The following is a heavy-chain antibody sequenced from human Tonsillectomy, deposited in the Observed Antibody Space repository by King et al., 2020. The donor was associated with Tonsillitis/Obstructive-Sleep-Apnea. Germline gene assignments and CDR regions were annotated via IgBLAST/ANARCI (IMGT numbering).Heavy chain of an antibody. CDR3: AHSPSITDMTTVVSWFDP. V-gene: IGHV2-5*02. CDR2: IYWDDDK. D-gene: IGHD4-23*01. J-gene: IGHJ5*02. Sequence: TLQESGPTLVKPTQTLTLTCTFSGFSLSTSGVGVGWIRQPPGKALEWLALIYWDDDKRYSPSLKSRLTITKDTSKNQVVLTMTNKDPVDTAPYYCAHSPSITDMTTVVSWFDPWGQGTLVTVSS. CDR1: GFSLSTSGVG.